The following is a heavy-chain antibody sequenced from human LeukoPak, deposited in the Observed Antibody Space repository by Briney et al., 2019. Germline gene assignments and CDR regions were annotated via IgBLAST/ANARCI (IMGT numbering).Heavy chain of an antibody. D-gene: IGHD6-6*01. CDR3: ARLWGSSYLDP. V-gene: IGHV4-39*01. CDR2: IYYSGST. CDR1: GGSISSISYY. Sequence: PSETLSLTCTVSGGSISSISYYWGWLRQPPGKGREWIGSIYYSGSTYYNPSLKSRVTISVDTSKNQFSLKVRSVTAADTAVYYCARLWGSSYLDPWGQGTLVTVSS. J-gene: IGHJ5*02.